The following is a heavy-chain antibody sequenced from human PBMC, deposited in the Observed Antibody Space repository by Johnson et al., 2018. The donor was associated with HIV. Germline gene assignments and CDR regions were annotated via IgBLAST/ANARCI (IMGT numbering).Heavy chain of an antibody. V-gene: IGHV3-30-3*01. CDR2: ISYDGSNK. CDR1: GFTFSSYA. Sequence: QVQLVESGGGVVQPGRSLRLSCAASGFTFSSYAMHWVRQAPGKGLEWVAVISYDGSNKYYADSVKGRFTISRDNSKNTLYLQMNSLRAEDTALYYCAKDTRSGYDLEGGAFDIWGQGTMVTVSS. J-gene: IGHJ3*02. CDR3: AKDTRSGYDLEGGAFDI. D-gene: IGHD3-22*01.